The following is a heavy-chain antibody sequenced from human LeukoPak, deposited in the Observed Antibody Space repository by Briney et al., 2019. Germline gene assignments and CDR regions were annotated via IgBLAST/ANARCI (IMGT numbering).Heavy chain of an antibody. CDR2: ISHSGST. J-gene: IGHJ4*02. D-gene: IGHD3-22*01. Sequence: PSETLSLTCAVSGGSISSGGYSWSWIRQPPGKGLEWIGEISHSGSTNYNPSLKSRVTISVDTSKNQFSLKLSSVTAADTAVYYCARGRIGHAYYCDSSGYYYVFPFDYWGQGTLVTVSS. V-gene: IGHV4-34*01. CDR1: GGSISSGGYS. CDR3: ARGRIGHAYYCDSSGYYYVFPFDY.